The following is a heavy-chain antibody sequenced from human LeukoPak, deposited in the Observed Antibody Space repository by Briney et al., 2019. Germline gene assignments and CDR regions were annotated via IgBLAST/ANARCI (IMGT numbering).Heavy chain of an antibody. J-gene: IGHJ5*02. Sequence: ASVKASCKASGGTFSSYAISWVRQAPGQGLEWMGGIIPIFGTANYAQKFQGRVTITADKSTSTAYMELSSLRSEDTAVYYCARDGGSGSYPNWFDPWGQGTLVTVSS. CDR2: IIPIFGTA. CDR1: GGTFSSYA. D-gene: IGHD3-10*01. CDR3: ARDGGSGSYPNWFDP. V-gene: IGHV1-69*06.